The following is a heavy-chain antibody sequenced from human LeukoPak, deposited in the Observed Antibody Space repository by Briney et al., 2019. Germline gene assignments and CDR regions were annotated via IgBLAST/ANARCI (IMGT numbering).Heavy chain of an antibody. CDR1: GFTFSSYP. J-gene: IGHJ4*02. Sequence: GSLRLSCSASGFTFSSYPMHLVRQAPGKGMEYVSLISSNGGSTNYADSVKGRFIISRDNSKNTLYLQMSSLRAEDTAVYYCVRGWLVPDYWGQGTLVTVSS. V-gene: IGHV3-64D*09. CDR2: ISSNGGST. D-gene: IGHD6-19*01. CDR3: VRGWLVPDY.